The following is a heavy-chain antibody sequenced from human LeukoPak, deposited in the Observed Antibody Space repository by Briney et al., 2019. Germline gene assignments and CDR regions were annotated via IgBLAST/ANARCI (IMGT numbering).Heavy chain of an antibody. J-gene: IGHJ3*02. V-gene: IGHV3-33*01. D-gene: IGHD6-19*01. CDR1: GFTSSSYG. CDR2: IWYDGSNK. Sequence: GGSLRLSCAASGFTSSSYGMHWVRQAPGKGLEWVAVIWYDGSNKYYADSVKGRFTISRDNSKNTLYLQMSSLRAEDTAVYYCARDTAVAGQDDAFDIWGQGTMVTVSS. CDR3: ARDTAVAGQDDAFDI.